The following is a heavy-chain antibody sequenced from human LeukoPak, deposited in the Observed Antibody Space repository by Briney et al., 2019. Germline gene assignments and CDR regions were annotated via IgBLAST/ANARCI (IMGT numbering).Heavy chain of an antibody. CDR2: INHSGST. CDR3: ARGPAGGYSYGYAY. D-gene: IGHD5-18*01. Sequence: SETLSLTCAVYGGSFSGYYWSWIRQPPVKGLEWIGEINHSGSTNYNPSLKSRVTISVDTSKNQFSLKLSSVTAADTAVYYCARGPAGGYSYGYAYWGQGTLVTVSS. V-gene: IGHV4-34*01. J-gene: IGHJ4*02. CDR1: GGSFSGYY.